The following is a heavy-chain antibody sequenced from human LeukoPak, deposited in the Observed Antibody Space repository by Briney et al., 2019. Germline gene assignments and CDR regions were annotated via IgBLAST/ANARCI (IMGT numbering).Heavy chain of an antibody. Sequence: PSETLSLTCTVSGGSISSYYWSWIRQPPGKGLEWIGYIYYTGNTHYNFSLKSRVTISVATSKNQFSLKLSSVTAADTATYYCAREGGDRNRFEYWGHGTLVTVSS. D-gene: IGHD1-14*01. CDR2: IYYTGNT. V-gene: IGHV4-59*01. J-gene: IGHJ4*01. CDR1: GGSISSYY. CDR3: AREGGDRNRFEY.